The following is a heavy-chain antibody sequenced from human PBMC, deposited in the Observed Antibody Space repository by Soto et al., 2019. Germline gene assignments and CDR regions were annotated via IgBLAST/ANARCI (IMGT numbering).Heavy chain of an antibody. V-gene: IGHV4-59*01. CDR3: ARARDDYDFWSGPSYGMDV. CDR1: GGSISSYY. J-gene: IGHJ6*02. CDR2: IYYSGST. Sequence: SETLSLTCTVSGGSISSYYWSWIRQPPGKGLEWIGYIYYSGSTNYNPSLKSRVTISVDTSKNQFSLKLSFVTAADTAVYYCARARDDYDFWSGPSYGMDVWGQGTKVTVSS. D-gene: IGHD3-3*01.